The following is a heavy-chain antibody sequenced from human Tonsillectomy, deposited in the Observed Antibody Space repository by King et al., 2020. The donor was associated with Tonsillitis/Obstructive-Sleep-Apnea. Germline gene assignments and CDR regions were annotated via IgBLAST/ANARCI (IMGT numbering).Heavy chain of an antibody. V-gene: IGHV3-13*04. J-gene: IGHJ6*03. D-gene: IGHD5-12*01. CDR2: IGTAGDT. CDR3: ARGCYSGYLNYYYYMDV. Sequence: VQLVESGGGLVQPGGSLRLSCAASGFTFSSYDMHWVRQATGKGLEWVSAIGTAGDTYYPGSVKGGFTISRENAKNSLYLQMNSLRAGDTAVYYCARGCYSGYLNYYYYMDVWGKGTTVTVSS. CDR1: GFTFSSYD.